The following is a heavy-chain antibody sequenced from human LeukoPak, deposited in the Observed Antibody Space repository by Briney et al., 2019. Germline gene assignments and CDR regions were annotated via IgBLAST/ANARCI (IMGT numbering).Heavy chain of an antibody. CDR2: ISWNSGSI. CDR1: GFTFDDYA. Sequence: PGGSLRLSCAASGFTFDDYAMHWVRQAPGKGLEWVSGISWNSGSIGYADSVKGRFTISRDNAKNSLYLQMNSLRAEDTALYYCAKDIATGNRLYYFDYWGLGTLVTVSS. V-gene: IGHV3-9*01. J-gene: IGHJ4*02. D-gene: IGHD1-14*01. CDR3: AKDIATGNRLYYFDY.